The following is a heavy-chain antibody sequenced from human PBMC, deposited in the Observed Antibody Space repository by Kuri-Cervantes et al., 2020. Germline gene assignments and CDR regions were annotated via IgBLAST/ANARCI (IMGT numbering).Heavy chain of an antibody. CDR2: IHHGGST. CDR3: ARALTSPRYCLDY. Sequence: GSLRLSCTVSDDYFSRGSYFWSWIRQPPGKGLEWIGYIHHGGSTNYNPSLKSRVNISVDWSRNQFSLKLGSVTAADTAVYYCARALTSPRYCLDYWGQGTLVTVSS. D-gene: IGHD2-15*01. V-gene: IGHV4-61*01. CDR1: DDYFSRGSYF. J-gene: IGHJ4*02.